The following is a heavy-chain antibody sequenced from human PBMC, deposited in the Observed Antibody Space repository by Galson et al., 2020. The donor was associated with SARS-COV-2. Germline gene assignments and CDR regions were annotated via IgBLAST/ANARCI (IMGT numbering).Heavy chain of an antibody. V-gene: IGHV3-53*01. CDR3: LREGDTINQDY. CDR1: GFTVSSRY. J-gene: IGHJ4*02. D-gene: IGHD3-10*01. Sequence: GVSLRLSCAASGFTVSSRYISWVRQAPGKGLEWVSLIYPTGNTFYADSVKGRFTVSRDNSRNTLFLQMNSLRAEDTAVYYCLREGDTINQDYWGQGTLVTVSS. CDR2: IYPTGNT.